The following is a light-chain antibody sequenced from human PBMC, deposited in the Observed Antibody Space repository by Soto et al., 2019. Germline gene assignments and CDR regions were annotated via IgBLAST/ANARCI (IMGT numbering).Light chain of an antibody. J-gene: IGKJ4*01. CDR3: QQRSNWPTLT. V-gene: IGKV3-15*01. CDR1: QSVSNN. CDR2: GAS. Sequence: EILMTQSPATLSVSPGARAPLSCRASQSVSNNLAWYQQRPGQAPRLLIYGASTRATGIPARFSGSGSGTEFTLTISSLEPEDFAVYYCQQRSNWPTLTFGGGTKVDIK.